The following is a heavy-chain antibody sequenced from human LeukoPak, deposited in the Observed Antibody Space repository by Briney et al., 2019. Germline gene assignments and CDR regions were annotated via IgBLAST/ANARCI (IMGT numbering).Heavy chain of an antibody. D-gene: IGHD7-27*01. CDR3: ARDGLGNYGMAV. CDR2: IIPIFGIA. J-gene: IGHJ6*02. Sequence: SVKVSCKASGGTFSSYAISWVRQAPGQGLEWMGRIIPIFGIANYAQKFQGRVTITADKSTSTAYMELSSLRSEDTAVYYCARDGLGNYGMAVWGQGTTVTVSS. V-gene: IGHV1-69*04. CDR1: GGTFSSYA.